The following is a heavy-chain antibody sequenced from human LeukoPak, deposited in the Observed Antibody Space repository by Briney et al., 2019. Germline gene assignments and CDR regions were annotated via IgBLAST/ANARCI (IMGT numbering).Heavy chain of an antibody. D-gene: IGHD4-17*01. CDR1: GFTLSSYA. CDR3: ASSVGYGDYGNAFDI. V-gene: IGHV3-30-3*01. Sequence: PGRSLRLSCAASGFTLSSYAMHWVRQAPGKGLEWVAVISYDGSNKYYADSVKGRFTISRDNSKNTLYLQMNSLRAEDTAVYYCASSVGYGDYGNAFDIWGQGTMVTVSS. CDR2: ISYDGSNK. J-gene: IGHJ3*02.